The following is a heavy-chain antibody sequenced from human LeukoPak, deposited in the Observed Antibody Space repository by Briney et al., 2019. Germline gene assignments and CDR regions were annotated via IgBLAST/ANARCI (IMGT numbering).Heavy chain of an antibody. Sequence: PSETLSLTCTVSGGSISSGSYYWSWIRQPAGKGLEWIGRIYTSGSTNYNPSLKSRVTISVDTSKNQFSLKLSSVTAADTAVYYCARDLGIAARPNWFDPWGQGTLVTVSS. J-gene: IGHJ5*02. CDR3: ARDLGIAARPNWFDP. V-gene: IGHV4-61*02. D-gene: IGHD6-6*01. CDR1: GGSISSGSYY. CDR2: IYTSGST.